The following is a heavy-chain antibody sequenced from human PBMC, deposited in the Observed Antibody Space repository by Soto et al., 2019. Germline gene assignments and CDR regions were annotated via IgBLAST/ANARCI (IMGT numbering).Heavy chain of an antibody. CDR1: GGSISSYY. V-gene: IGHV4-59*01. D-gene: IGHD6-19*01. CDR3: ARGGDSSGWINWFDP. CDR2: IYYSGST. Sequence: QVQLQESGPGLVKPSETLSLTCTVSGGSISSYYWSWIRQPLGKGLEWIGYIYYSGSTNYNPSLKSRVTISVDTSKNQFSLKLSSVTAADTAVYYCARGGDSSGWINWFDPWGQGTLVTVSS. J-gene: IGHJ5*02.